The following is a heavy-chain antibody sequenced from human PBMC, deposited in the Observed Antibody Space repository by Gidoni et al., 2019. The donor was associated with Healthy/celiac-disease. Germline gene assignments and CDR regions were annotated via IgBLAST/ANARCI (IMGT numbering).Heavy chain of an antibody. V-gene: IGHV3-21*01. J-gene: IGHJ6*02. D-gene: IGHD6-13*01. Sequence: EVQLVESGGGLVKPGGSLRLSCAASGFPFSSSSMHWVRQPPGKGLEWVSSSSSSSSYIYYADSVKGRFTIARDNAKNSLYLQMNSLRAEDTAVYYCARVVSLGIAAAGTPRPGGYYYGMDVWGQGTTVTVSS. CDR3: ARVVSLGIAAAGTPRPGGYYYGMDV. CDR1: GFPFSSSS. CDR2: SSSSSSYI.